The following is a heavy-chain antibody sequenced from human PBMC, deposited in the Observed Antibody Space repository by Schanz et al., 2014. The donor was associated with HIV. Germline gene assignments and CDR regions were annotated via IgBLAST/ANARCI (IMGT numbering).Heavy chain of an antibody. D-gene: IGHD3-3*01. Sequence: VQLVESGGGLIQPGGSLRLSCAASGFSVTQGYISWVRQAPGKGLEWVAVIWYDGSNKYYADSVKGRFTISRDNSKNTLYLQMNSLRAEDTAVYYCARDWRPNYDFWSGSIGVIGMDVWGQGTTVTVSS. CDR1: GFSVTQGY. V-gene: IGHV3-33*08. CDR2: IWYDGSNK. CDR3: ARDWRPNYDFWSGSIGVIGMDV. J-gene: IGHJ6*02.